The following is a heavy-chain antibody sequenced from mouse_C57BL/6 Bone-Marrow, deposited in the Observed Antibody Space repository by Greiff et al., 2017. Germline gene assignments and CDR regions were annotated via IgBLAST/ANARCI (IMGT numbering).Heavy chain of an antibody. CDR3: ARPIYDGYPWYFDV. J-gene: IGHJ1*03. Sequence: QVQLQQPGAELVMPGASVTLSCTASGYTFTSYWMHWVKQRPGQGLEWIGEIDPSDSYTNYNQKFKGKSTLTVDKSSSTAYMQLSSLTSEDSAVYDCARPIYDGYPWYFDVWGTGTTVTVSS. CDR2: IDPSDSYT. V-gene: IGHV1-69*01. D-gene: IGHD2-3*01. CDR1: GYTFTSYW.